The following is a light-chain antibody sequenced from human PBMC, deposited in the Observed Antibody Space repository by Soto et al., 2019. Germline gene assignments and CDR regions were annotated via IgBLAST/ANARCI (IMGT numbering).Light chain of an antibody. CDR1: QSISSY. CDR2: KAS. V-gene: IGKV1-5*03. Sequence: DIQMTQSPSSLSASLGDRVTITCRASQSISSYLNWYQQKPGKAPKPLIYKASSLESGVPSRFSGSGSGTEFTLTISSLQPDDFATYYCQQYNSYSQTFGQGTKWIS. CDR3: QQYNSYSQT. J-gene: IGKJ1*01.